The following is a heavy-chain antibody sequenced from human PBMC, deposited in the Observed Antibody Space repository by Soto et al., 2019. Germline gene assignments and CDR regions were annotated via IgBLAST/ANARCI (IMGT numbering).Heavy chain of an antibody. D-gene: IGHD2-2*01. CDR3: ARYCSSTSCYVAGDY. V-gene: IGHV1-18*01. CDR1: GYTFTSYG. CDR2: ISAYNGNT. Sequence: ASVKVSCKASGYTFTSYGISLVRQAPGQGLEWMGWISAYNGNTNYAQKLQGRVTMTTDTSTSTAYMELRSLRSDDTAVYYCARYCSSTSCYVAGDYWGQGTLVTVS. J-gene: IGHJ4*02.